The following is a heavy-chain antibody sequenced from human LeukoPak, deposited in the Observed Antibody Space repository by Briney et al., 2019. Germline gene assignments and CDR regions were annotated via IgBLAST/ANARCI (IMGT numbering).Heavy chain of an antibody. CDR3: ARHSYGTFDY. CDR1: GDSINTKSYY. CDR2: IYYSGNT. Sequence: PSQTLSLTCTVSGDSINTKSYYWGWIRQPPGKGLEWIGSIYYSGNTYYNPSLKSRVTLSIDTSKNQFSLRLSSVTAADTAVYYCARHSYGTFDYWGQGTLDTVSS. V-gene: IGHV4-39*01. D-gene: IGHD5-18*01. J-gene: IGHJ4*02.